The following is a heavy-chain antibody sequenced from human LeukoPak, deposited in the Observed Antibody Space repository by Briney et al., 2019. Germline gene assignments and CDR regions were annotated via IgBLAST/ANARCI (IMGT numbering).Heavy chain of an antibody. D-gene: IGHD3-10*01. CDR2: INPSGGST. V-gene: IGHV1-46*01. CDR3: ARGSMVRGVIRRDLDY. J-gene: IGHJ4*02. Sequence: ASVKVSCKASGYTFTSYGISWVRQAPGQGLEWMGIINPSGGSTSYAQKFQGRVTMTRDTSTSTVYMELSSLRSEDTAVYYCARGSMVRGVIRRDLDYWGQGTLVTVSS. CDR1: GYTFTSYG.